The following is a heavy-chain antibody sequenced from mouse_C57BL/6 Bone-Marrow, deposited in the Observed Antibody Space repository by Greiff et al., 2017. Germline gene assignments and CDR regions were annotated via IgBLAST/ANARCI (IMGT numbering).Heavy chain of an antibody. V-gene: IGHV14-2*01. D-gene: IGHD1-1*01. CDR1: GFNIKDYY. J-gene: IGHJ2*01. CDR3: ALFIAPVND. CDR2: IDPEDGET. Sequence: VQLQQSGAELVKPGASVKLSCTASGFNIKDYYMHWVKQRTEQGLEWIGRIDPEDGETKYDPKFQGKATIPADTSSNTAYLQLSSLTSEDAAVYYCALFIAPVNDWGQGTTLTVSS.